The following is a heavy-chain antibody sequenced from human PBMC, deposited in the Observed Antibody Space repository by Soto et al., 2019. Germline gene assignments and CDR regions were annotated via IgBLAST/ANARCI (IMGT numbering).Heavy chain of an antibody. Sequence: EVQLLESGGGLVQPGGSLRLSCAGSGYTHTFNTYAMSWVRQAPGKGLEWVAGISPTGGSTYYADSVRGRFTISRDNSKDTLFLQMSSLRVEDAAVYFCAKVKRGIVPPIGGGFDSWGRGPLVTVSS. CDR3: AKVKRGIVPPIGGGFDS. J-gene: IGHJ4*02. V-gene: IGHV3-23*01. CDR2: ISPTGGST. D-gene: IGHD1-26*01. CDR1: GYTHTFNTYA.